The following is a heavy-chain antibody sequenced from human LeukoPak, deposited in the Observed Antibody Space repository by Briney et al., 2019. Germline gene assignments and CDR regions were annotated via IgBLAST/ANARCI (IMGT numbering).Heavy chain of an antibody. CDR1: GYSFTNYD. Sequence: GASVKVSCKASGYSFTNYDINWVRQATGQGLEWMGGTNPHSGNGGSAQKFKGRVTMTSDTSISTSYMELSGLRSDDTAVYYCARGAYCSSTSCFGKSLSDYWGQGTLVTVSS. D-gene: IGHD2-2*01. CDR2: TNPHSGNG. J-gene: IGHJ4*02. CDR3: ARGAYCSSTSCFGKSLSDY. V-gene: IGHV1-8*01.